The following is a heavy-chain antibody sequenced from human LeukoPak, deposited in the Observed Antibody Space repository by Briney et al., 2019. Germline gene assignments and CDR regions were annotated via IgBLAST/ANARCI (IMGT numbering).Heavy chain of an antibody. D-gene: IGHD5-12*01. CDR1: GGSVSTNY. CDR2: TSYSGTT. Sequence: SETLSLTCSVSGGSVSTNYWSWIRQSPEKGLEWIAYTSYSGTTDCNPSLKSRLMISIDASKNQFSLKLSSVTAADTAIYYCARHSHNQVAGGWFDPWGQGTLVTVSS. V-gene: IGHV4-59*08. CDR3: ARHSHNQVAGGWFDP. J-gene: IGHJ5*02.